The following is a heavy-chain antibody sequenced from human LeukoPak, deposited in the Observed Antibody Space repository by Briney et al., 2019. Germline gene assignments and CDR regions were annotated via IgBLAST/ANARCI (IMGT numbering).Heavy chain of an antibody. CDR1: GFTFSSYS. V-gene: IGHV3-21*01. Sequence: PGGSLRLSCAASGFTFSSYSMNWVRQAPGKGLEWVSSISSSSSYIYYADSVKGRFTISRANAKNSVYLQMNSLRAEDTAVYYCARPPVTGTAPYYFDYWGQGTLVTVSS. D-gene: IGHD1-7*01. CDR2: ISSSSSYI. CDR3: ARPPVTGTAPYYFDY. J-gene: IGHJ4*02.